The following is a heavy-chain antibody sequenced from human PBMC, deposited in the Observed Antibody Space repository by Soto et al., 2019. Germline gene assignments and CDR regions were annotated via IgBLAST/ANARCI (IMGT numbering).Heavy chain of an antibody. Sequence: GGSLRLSCDTSGFTFSNYVMTWVRQAPGRGLKWVSTISESGDGTSYADAVKGRFTISRDNSKNTLYLQMNSLRAEDTAVYYCAKGAQWLTNYRYFGMDVWGQGTTVTVSS. J-gene: IGHJ6*02. D-gene: IGHD6-19*01. CDR3: AKGAQWLTNYRYFGMDV. V-gene: IGHV3-23*01. CDR2: ISESGDGT. CDR1: GFTFSNYV.